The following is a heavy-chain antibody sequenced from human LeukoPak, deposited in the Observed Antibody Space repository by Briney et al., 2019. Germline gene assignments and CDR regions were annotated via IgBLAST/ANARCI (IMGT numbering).Heavy chain of an antibody. CDR2: VNPNSGNT. V-gene: IGHV1-8*01. CDR3: AKNIALTGEFDS. Sequence: ASVKVSCKASGYTFTSYDVNWFRQATGQGLEWMGWVNPNSGNTGYAQKFQGRVSLTRDTSISTAYLELISLRSEDTAVYYCAKNIALTGEFDSWGQGTLVTVSS. D-gene: IGHD7-27*01. CDR1: GYTFTSYD. J-gene: IGHJ4*02.